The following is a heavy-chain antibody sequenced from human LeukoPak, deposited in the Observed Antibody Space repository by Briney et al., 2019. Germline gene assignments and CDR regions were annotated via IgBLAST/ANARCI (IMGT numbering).Heavy chain of an antibody. J-gene: IGHJ4*02. V-gene: IGHV3-23*01. D-gene: IGHD1-26*01. CDR1: GFTFDDYA. Sequence: GGSLRLSCAASGFTFDDYAMHWVRQAPGKGLEWVSAISGSGGSTYYADSVKGRFTISRDNSKNTLYLQMNSLRAEDTAVYYCAKSIRRGSYYFLDYWGQGTLVTVFS. CDR3: AKSIRRGSYYFLDY. CDR2: ISGSGGST.